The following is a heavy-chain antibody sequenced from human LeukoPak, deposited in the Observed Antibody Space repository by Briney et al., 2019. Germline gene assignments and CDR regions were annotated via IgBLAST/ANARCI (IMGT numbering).Heavy chain of an antibody. V-gene: IGHV1-18*01. CDR3: ARSRDDYDY. D-gene: IGHD3-16*01. J-gene: IGHJ4*02. CDR1: GYTFTSYG. CDR2: ISAYNGNT. Sequence: ASVKVSCKASGYTFTSYGISWVRQAPGQGLEWMGWISAYNGNTNYAQKFQGRVTMTRNTSISTAYMELSSLRSEDTAVYYCARSRDDYDYWGQGTLVTVSS.